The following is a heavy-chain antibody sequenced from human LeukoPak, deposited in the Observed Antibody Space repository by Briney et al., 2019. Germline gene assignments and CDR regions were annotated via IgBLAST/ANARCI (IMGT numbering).Heavy chain of an antibody. V-gene: IGHV1-2*02. CDR1: GYTFTGHF. Sequence: ASVKVSCKASGYTFTGHFIHWVRQAPGQGLEWMGWSNPNSGGTNYAQKLQGRVTMTTDTSTSTAYMELRSLRSDDTAVYYCAREVADYGDYGWFDPWGQGTLVTVSS. CDR2: SNPNSGGT. CDR3: AREVADYGDYGWFDP. J-gene: IGHJ5*02. D-gene: IGHD4-17*01.